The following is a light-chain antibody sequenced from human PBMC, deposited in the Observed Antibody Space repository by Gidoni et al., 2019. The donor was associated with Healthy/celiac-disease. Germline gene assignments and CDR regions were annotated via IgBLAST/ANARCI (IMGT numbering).Light chain of an antibody. V-gene: IGLV3-25*02. CDR1: ALPKQY. Sequence: SYELTQPPPVSVSPGQTARIPCSGDALPKQYAYWYQQQPGQAPVLVIYKDSERPSGIPERFSGSSSGTTVTLTISGVQAEDEADYYCQSADSSGTYPHVVFGGGTKLTVL. CDR3: QSADSSGTYPHVV. CDR2: KDS. J-gene: IGLJ2*01.